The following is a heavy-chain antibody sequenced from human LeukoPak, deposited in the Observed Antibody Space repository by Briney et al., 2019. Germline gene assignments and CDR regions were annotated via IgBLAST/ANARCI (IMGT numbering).Heavy chain of an antibody. Sequence: GASVKVSCKTSGYTFTGYYMHWVRQAPGQGLEWMGWINPNSGGTNYAQKLQGRVTTTTDTSTSTAYMELRSLRSDDTAVYYCARDYYGSGTETEYWGQGTLVTVSS. D-gene: IGHD3-10*01. CDR1: GYTFTGYY. V-gene: IGHV1-2*02. CDR3: ARDYYGSGTETEY. CDR2: INPNSGGT. J-gene: IGHJ4*02.